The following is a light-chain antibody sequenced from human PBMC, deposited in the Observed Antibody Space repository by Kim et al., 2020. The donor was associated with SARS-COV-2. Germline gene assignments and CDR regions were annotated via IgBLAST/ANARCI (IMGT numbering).Light chain of an antibody. CDR2: TAS. Sequence: SASVGDRVTITCRASQDIGSWLAWYQQKPGKPPKLLIYTASNLESGVPSRFSGSGSGTDFSLTISSLQPEDFATYYCQQANSFLTFGGGTKVDIK. J-gene: IGKJ4*01. V-gene: IGKV1-12*01. CDR3: QQANSFLT. CDR1: QDIGSW.